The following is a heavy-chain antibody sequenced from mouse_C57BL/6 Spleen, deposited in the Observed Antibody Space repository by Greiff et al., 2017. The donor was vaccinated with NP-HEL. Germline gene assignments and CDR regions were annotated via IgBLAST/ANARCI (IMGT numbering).Heavy chain of an antibody. CDR2: IYPGDGDT. CDR3: ARLLYGYDDAMDY. CDR1: GYAFSSSW. Sequence: QLQQSGPELVKPGASVKISCKASGYAFSSSWMNWVKQRPGKGLEWIGRIYPGDGDTNYNGKFKGKATLTADKSSSTAYMQLSSLTSEDSAVYFCARLLYGYDDAMDYWGQGTSVTVSS. D-gene: IGHD2-2*01. J-gene: IGHJ4*01. V-gene: IGHV1-82*01.